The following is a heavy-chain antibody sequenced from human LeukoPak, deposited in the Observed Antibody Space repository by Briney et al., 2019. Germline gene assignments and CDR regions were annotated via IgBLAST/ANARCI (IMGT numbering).Heavy chain of an antibody. V-gene: IGHV3-23*01. J-gene: IGHJ4*02. D-gene: IGHD6-19*01. CDR1: GFTFSSYA. Sequence: GGSLRLSCAASGFTFSSYAMNWVRQAPGKGLEWISTISGSGGSTFYADPVKGRFTISRDNSKNMLYLQMNSLRAEDTAVYYCAKRPSDLGGGWSKYYFDYWGQGTLVTVSS. CDR3: AKRPSDLGGGWSKYYFDY. CDR2: ISGSGGST.